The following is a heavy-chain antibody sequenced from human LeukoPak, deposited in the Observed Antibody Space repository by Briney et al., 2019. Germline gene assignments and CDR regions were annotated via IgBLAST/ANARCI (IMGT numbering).Heavy chain of an antibody. J-gene: IGHJ4*02. CDR3: SRAARRGRGSYYFDY. V-gene: IGHV1-2*02. CDR2: INPNSGAT. CDR1: GYTFTGYY. D-gene: IGHD3-10*01. Sequence: SVKVSCKPSGYTFTGYYMHWVRQAPGQGLDWMGWINPNSGATNYAQKFQGRVTVTRDTSINTAYMELSRLRSDGTAVYCCSRAARRGRGSYYFDYCGQGTLVTVSS.